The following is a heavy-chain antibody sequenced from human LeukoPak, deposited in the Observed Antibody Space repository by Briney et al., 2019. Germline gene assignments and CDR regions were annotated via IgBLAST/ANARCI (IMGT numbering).Heavy chain of an antibody. V-gene: IGHV4-59*01. CDR2: IYYSGST. Sequence: SETLSLTCAVYGGSFSSYYWSWIRQPPGKGLEWIGYIYYSGSTNYNPSLKSRVTISVDTSKNQFSLKLSSVTAADTAVYYCAGRNDYGDYDVDYWGQGTLVTVSS. CDR1: GGSFSSYY. D-gene: IGHD4-17*01. CDR3: AGRNDYGDYDVDY. J-gene: IGHJ4*02.